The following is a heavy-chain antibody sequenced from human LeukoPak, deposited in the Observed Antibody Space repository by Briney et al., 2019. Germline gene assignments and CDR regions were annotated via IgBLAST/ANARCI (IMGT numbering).Heavy chain of an antibody. CDR1: GFTFNRFG. D-gene: IGHD2-2*01. CDR2: IWYDGSNK. Sequence: PGRSLRLSCATSGFTFNRFGMHWVRQAPGKGLEWVAVIWYDGSNKDYADSVKGRFTISRDNSKNTLYLQMSGLRAEDTAVYYCARGPGHIVVVPAAKPSYYYYGMDVWGQGTTVTVSS. V-gene: IGHV3-33*01. CDR3: ARGPGHIVVVPAAKPSYYYYGMDV. J-gene: IGHJ6*02.